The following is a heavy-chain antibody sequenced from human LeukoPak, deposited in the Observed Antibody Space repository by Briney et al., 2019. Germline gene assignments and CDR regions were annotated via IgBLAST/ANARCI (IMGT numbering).Heavy chain of an antibody. Sequence: GGSLRLSCAASGFTFSDYYMSWIRQAPGKGLEWVSYISSSGSTIYYADSVKGRFTISRDNAKNSLYLQMNSLRAEDTAVYYCARHHKQWLAYHYFFGMDVWGQGTTVTVSS. CDR2: ISSSGSTI. J-gene: IGHJ6*02. D-gene: IGHD6-19*01. V-gene: IGHV3-11*04. CDR3: ARHHKQWLAYHYFFGMDV. CDR1: GFTFSDYY.